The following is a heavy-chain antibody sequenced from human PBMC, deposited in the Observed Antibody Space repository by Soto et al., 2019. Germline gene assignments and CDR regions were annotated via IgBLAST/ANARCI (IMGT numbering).Heavy chain of an antibody. CDR1: GFTFDVYA. CDR2: ISWNSGSI. J-gene: IGHJ4*02. V-gene: IGHV3-9*01. CDR3: AKDLAGYSSGWYAPAFDY. Sequence: PGGSLRLSCSASGFTFDVYAMHWVRRAPGKGLEWVSGISWNSGSIGYADSVKGRFTISRDNAKNSLYLQMNSLRPEDTALYYCAKDLAGYSSGWYAPAFDYWGQGTLVTVSS. D-gene: IGHD6-19*01.